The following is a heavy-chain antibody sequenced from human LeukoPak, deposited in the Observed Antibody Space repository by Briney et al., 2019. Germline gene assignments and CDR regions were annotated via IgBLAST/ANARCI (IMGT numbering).Heavy chain of an antibody. D-gene: IGHD5-18*01. CDR3: AREAGRIQLWSYPRDYYYHYYMDV. V-gene: IGHV3-21*01. CDR1: GFTFSSYS. CDR2: ISSSSSYI. Sequence: PGGSLRLSCAASGFTFSSYSMNWVRQAPGKGLEWVSSISSSSSYIYYADSVKGRFTISRDNAKNSLYLQMNSLRAEDTAVYYCAREAGRIQLWSYPRDYYYHYYMDVWGKGTTVTISS. J-gene: IGHJ6*03.